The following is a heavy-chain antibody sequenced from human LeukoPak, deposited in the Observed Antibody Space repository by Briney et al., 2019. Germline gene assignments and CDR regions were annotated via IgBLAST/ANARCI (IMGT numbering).Heavy chain of an antibody. CDR1: GFTFSSYA. V-gene: IGHV3-23*01. J-gene: IGHJ4*02. CDR2: TSGSGGST. D-gene: IGHD2-2*01. CDR3: ANLIVVVPAAIDY. Sequence: RSGGSLRLSCAASGFTFSSYAMSWVRQAPGKGLEWVSATSGSGGSTYYADSVKGRFTISRDNSKNTLYLQMNSLRAEDTAVYYCANLIVVVPAAIDYWGQGTLVTVSS.